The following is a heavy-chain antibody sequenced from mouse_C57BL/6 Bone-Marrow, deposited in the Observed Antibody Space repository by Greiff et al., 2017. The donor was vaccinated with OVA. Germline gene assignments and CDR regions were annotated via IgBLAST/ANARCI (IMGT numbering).Heavy chain of an antibody. V-gene: IGHV1-69*01. Sequence: VQLQQSGAELVKPGASVKISCKASGYAFSSYWMNWVKQRPGQGLEWIGEIDPSDSYTNYNQKFKGKSTLTVDKSSSTAYMQLSSLTSEDSAVYYCARGGYYGRDFDYWGQGTTLTVSS. D-gene: IGHD1-1*01. CDR1: GYAFSSYW. CDR2: IDPSDSYT. J-gene: IGHJ2*01. CDR3: ARGGYYGRDFDY.